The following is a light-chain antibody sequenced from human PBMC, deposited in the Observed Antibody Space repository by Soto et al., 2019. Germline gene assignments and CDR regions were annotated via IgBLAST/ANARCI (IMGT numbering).Light chain of an antibody. CDR2: LGS. V-gene: IGKV2-28*01. J-gene: IGKJ2*01. Sequence: DIVMTQSPLSLPVSPGEPASISCRSNQNLLYSNGYNYLDWYLQKPGQSPQLLIYLGSNRASGVPDRFSGSGSGTDFTLRISRVEAEDVGVYYYMQALQVPHTFGQGTKLEIK. CDR1: QNLLYSNGYNY. CDR3: MQALQVPHT.